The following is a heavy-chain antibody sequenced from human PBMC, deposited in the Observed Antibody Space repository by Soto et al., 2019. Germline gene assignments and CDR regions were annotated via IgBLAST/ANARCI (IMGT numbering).Heavy chain of an antibody. CDR2: INPATGDT. CDR3: ARRYKSAGWLEP. V-gene: IGHV1-3*01. CDR1: GYTFTTIF. D-gene: IGHD1-1*01. Sequence: ASVKVSCKTSGYTFTTIFLHWMRQAPGQRLEWMGWINPATGDTKYSQKFLDRVTNTRDTSATTAYMELRGLRSEDTAVYYCARRYKSAGWLEPWGQGTLVTVSS. J-gene: IGHJ5*02.